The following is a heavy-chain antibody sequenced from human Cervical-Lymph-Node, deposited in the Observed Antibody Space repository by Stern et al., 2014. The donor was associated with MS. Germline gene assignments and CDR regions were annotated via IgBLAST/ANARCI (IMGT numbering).Heavy chain of an antibody. CDR3: ARGHWELLGNNYFDS. CDR1: GASISSGTSY. D-gene: IGHD1-26*01. J-gene: IGHJ4*02. CDR2: LHASGAI. Sequence: QVQLVQSGPGLVKPSQTLSLTCTVSGASISSGTSYWSWIRQPAGGGLEWIGRLHASGAIYYNPSLKSRVTISGDTSKNQFSLNLNSVTAADTAVYYCARGHWELLGNNYFDSWGQGTLVTVSS. V-gene: IGHV4-61*02.